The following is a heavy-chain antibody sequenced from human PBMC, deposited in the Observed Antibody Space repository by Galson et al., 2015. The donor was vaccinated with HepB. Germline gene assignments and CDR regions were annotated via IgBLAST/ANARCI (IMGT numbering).Heavy chain of an antibody. V-gene: IGHV5-10-1*01. CDR2: IDPSDAYT. J-gene: IGHJ4*02. CDR1: GYSFTSYW. Sequence: QSGAEVKKPGESLRISCKGSGYSFTSYWITWVRQMPGKGLEWMGKIDPSDAYTNYSPSLQGHVTISADKSIGTAYLQWSSLKASDTAIYYCARYGSGWEGFDYWGQGTLVTVSS. D-gene: IGHD6-19*01. CDR3: ARYGSGWEGFDY.